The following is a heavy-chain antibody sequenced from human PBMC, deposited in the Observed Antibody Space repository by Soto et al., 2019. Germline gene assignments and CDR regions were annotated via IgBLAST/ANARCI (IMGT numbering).Heavy chain of an antibody. D-gene: IGHD1-26*01. V-gene: IGHV4-39*01. CDR3: ARRPKRGSYSWCFDY. Sequence: QLQLQESGPGLVKPSETLSLTCTVSGGSIRSNAYYWGWIRQPPGKGLEWIGSVYYSGSANYNPSLKSRLTMSVDTSKNQFSLKLISVTAADAAVYYCARRPKRGSYSWCFDYWGQGTLVTVSS. CDR1: GGSIRSNAYY. CDR2: VYYSGSA. J-gene: IGHJ4*02.